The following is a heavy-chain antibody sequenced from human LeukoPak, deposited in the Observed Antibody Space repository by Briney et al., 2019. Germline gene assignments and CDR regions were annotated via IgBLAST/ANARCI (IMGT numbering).Heavy chain of an antibody. CDR1: GYTFTNYA. J-gene: IGHJ3*02. CDR2: INTNTGNP. V-gene: IGHV7-4-1*02. CDR3: AREILRFDI. Sequence: GASVKVSCKASGYTFTNYAINWVRQAPGQGLEWMGWINTNTGNPTYAQGFTRRFVFSLDTSVSTAYLQISNLMPEDTAKYYCAREILRFDIWGQGTMVTVSS.